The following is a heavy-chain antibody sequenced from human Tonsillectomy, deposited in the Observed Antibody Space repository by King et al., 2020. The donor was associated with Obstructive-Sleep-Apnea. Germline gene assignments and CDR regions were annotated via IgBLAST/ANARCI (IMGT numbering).Heavy chain of an antibody. J-gene: IGHJ6*04. V-gene: IGHV3-30*02. D-gene: IGHD4-17*01. CDR1: GFIFSNFG. CDR3: ATSTVTTRYYYYYGMDV. CDR2: IRYDGNNK. Sequence: VQLVESGGGVVQPGRSLRLSCAASGFIFSNFGMHWVRQAPGKGLEWVAFIRYDGNNKYYIDSVKGRFTISRDNSKNTLYLQMNSLRVEDTAVYYCATSTVTTRYYYYYGMDVWGEGTTVTISS.